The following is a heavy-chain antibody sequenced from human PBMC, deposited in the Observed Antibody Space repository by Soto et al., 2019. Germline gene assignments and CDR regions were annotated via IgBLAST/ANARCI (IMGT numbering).Heavy chain of an antibody. CDR3: ARTPADSSGYYYVDY. V-gene: IGHV2-70*01. D-gene: IGHD3-22*01. CDR2: VDWDDDK. J-gene: IGHJ4*02. CDR1: GFSLNASGMC. Sequence: SGPTLVNPTQTLILTCTFSGFSLNASGMCVSWIRQPPGKALEWLALVDWDDDKYYNTSLKTRLTISKDTSKNQVVLTMTNMDPVDTATYYCARTPADSSGYYYVDYWGQGTLVTVSS.